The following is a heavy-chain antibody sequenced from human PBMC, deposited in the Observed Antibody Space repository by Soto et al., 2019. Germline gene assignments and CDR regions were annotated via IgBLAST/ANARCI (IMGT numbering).Heavy chain of an antibody. CDR3: ARELFFLRKPDHHRGLDA. CDR1: GFTFSSYG. D-gene: IGHD4-17*01. V-gene: IGHV3-33*01. Sequence: GGSLRLSCAASGFTFSSYGMHWVRQAPGKGLEWVAVIWYDGSNKYYADSVKGRFTISRDNSKNTLYLQMNSLRAEDTAVYYFARELFFLRKPDHHRGLDALGQGTMVTVSS. J-gene: IGHJ6*02. CDR2: IWYDGSNK.